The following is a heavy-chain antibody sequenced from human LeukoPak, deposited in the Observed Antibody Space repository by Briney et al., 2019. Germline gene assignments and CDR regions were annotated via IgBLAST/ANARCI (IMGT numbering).Heavy chain of an antibody. CDR2: INHSGST. Sequence: SETLSLTCAVYGGSFSGYYWSWIRQPPGKGLEWIGEINHSGSTNYNPSLKSRVTISVDTSKNQFSLKLTSVTTADTAVYYCARAGFALAPHRGTPFDYWGQGTLVTVSS. D-gene: IGHD6-6*01. V-gene: IGHV4-34*01. CDR1: GGSFSGYY. J-gene: IGHJ4*02. CDR3: ARAGFALAPHRGTPFDY.